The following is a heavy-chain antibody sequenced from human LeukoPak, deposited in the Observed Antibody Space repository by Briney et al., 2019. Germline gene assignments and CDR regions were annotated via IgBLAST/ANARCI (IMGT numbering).Heavy chain of an antibody. CDR2: ISAYNSNT. CDR3: ARLPEPVWSGTLSDAFDI. CDR1: GGTFSSYA. D-gene: IGHD3-3*01. J-gene: IGHJ3*02. V-gene: IGHV1-18*01. Sequence: ASVKVSCKASGGTFSSYAISWVRQAPGQGLEWMGWISAYNSNTNYAQKFQGRVTMTTDTSTSTAYMELRSLRSDDTAVYYCARLPEPVWSGTLSDAFDIWGQGTMVTVSS.